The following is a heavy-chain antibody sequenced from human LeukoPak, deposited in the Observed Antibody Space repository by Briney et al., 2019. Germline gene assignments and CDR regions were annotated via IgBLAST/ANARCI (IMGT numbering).Heavy chain of an antibody. Sequence: SQTLSLTCTVSGGSISSGDYYWSWIRQPPGKGLEWIGYIYYSGSTYYNPSLKSRVTISVDTSKNQFSLKLSSVTAADTAVYYCARGLWFGDTPPGYWGQGTLVTVSS. J-gene: IGHJ4*02. CDR3: ARGLWFGDTPPGY. D-gene: IGHD3-10*01. CDR2: IYYSGST. V-gene: IGHV4-30-4*01. CDR1: GGSISSGDYY.